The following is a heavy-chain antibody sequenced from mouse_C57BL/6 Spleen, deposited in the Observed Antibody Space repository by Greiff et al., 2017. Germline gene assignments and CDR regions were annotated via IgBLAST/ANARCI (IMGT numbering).Heavy chain of an antibody. CDR3: ARVLYGRGYFDV. CDR1: GYTFTDYY. D-gene: IGHD1-1*01. CDR2: INPNNGGT. Sequence: EVQLQQSGPELVKPGASVKISCKASGYTFTDYYMNWVKQSHGKSLEWIGDINPNNGGTSYNQKFKGKATLTVDKSSSTAYMELRSLTSEDSAVYYCARVLYGRGYFDVWGTGTTVTVSS. J-gene: IGHJ1*03. V-gene: IGHV1-26*01.